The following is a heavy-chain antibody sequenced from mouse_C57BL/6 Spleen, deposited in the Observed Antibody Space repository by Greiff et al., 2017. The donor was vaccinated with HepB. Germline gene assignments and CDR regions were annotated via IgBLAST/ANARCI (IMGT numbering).Heavy chain of an antibody. CDR1: GYTFTDYY. CDR3: ARGSGYFDV. Sequence: EVQLQQSGPELVKPGASVKISCKASGYTFTDYYMNWVKQSHGKSLEWIGDINPNNGGTSYNQKFKGKATLTVDKSSSTAYMELRSLTSEDSAVYYCARGSGYFDVGGTGTTVTVSS. J-gene: IGHJ1*03. V-gene: IGHV1-26*01. CDR2: INPNNGGT.